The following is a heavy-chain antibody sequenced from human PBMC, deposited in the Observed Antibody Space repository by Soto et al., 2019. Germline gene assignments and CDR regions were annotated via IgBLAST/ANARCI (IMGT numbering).Heavy chain of an antibody. Sequence: PGESLNVTCKASGYSFTSYYIGWVRQMPGKGLEWIGNIYPSASDTRYSPSLQGQVTISADKSISSGYLQWSRLKASDSAMYYFARSLYRRSWYSWSDPWGKGTLVTVSP. CDR2: IYPSASDT. D-gene: IGHD6-13*01. J-gene: IGHJ5*02. CDR3: ARSLYRRSWYSWSDP. V-gene: IGHV5-51*01. CDR1: GYSFTSYY.